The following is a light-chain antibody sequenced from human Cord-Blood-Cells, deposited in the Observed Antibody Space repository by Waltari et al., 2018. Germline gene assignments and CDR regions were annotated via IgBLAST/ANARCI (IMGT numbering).Light chain of an antibody. CDR1: QDISNY. CDR2: DAS. V-gene: IGKV1-33*01. Sequence: DIQMTQSPSSLSAYVGARVTTTCQASQDISNYLNWYQQKPGKAPKLLIYDASNLETGVPSRFSGSGSGTDFTFTISSLQPEDIATYYCQQYDNLPIFTFGPGTKVDIK. CDR3: QQYDNLPIFT. J-gene: IGKJ3*01.